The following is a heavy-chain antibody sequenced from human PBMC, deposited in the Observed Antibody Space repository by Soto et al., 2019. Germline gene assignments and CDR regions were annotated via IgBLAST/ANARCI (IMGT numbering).Heavy chain of an antibody. CDR3: ARSGRFLEWLLSAWFDP. J-gene: IGHJ5*02. CDR2: INHSGST. V-gene: IGHV4-34*01. CDR1: GGSFSGYY. Sequence: SETLSLTCAVYGGSFSGYYWSWIRQPPGKGLEWIGEINHSGSTNYNLSLKSRVTISVDTSKNQFSLKLSSVTAADTAVYYCARSGRFLEWLLSAWFDPWGQGTLVTVSS. D-gene: IGHD3-3*01.